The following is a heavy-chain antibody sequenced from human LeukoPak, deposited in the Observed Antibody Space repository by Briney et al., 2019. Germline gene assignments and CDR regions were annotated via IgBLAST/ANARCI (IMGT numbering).Heavy chain of an antibody. Sequence: GGSLRLSCAASGSTVSSNYMSWVRQAPGKGLEWGSVIYSGGSTYYADYVKGRFTISRDNSKNTLYLKMNSLRAEDTAVYYCARDRRITMVRGVIPHYYYYGMDVWGQGTTVTVSS. D-gene: IGHD3-10*01. V-gene: IGHV3-66*01. CDR3: ARDRRITMVRGVIPHYYYYGMDV. CDR1: GSTVSSNY. J-gene: IGHJ6*02. CDR2: IYSGGST.